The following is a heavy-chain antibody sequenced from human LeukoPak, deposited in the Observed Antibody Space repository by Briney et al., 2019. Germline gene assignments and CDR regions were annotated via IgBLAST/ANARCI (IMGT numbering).Heavy chain of an antibody. V-gene: IGHV1-2*06. CDR2: TNPNSGGT. CDR1: GYTFTGYY. D-gene: IGHD3-22*01. CDR3: ASFYDSSGCYFS. Sequence: ASVKVSCKASGYTFTGYYMHWVRQAPGQGLEWMGRTNPNSGGTNYAQKFQGRVTMTRDTSISTAYMELSRLRSDDTAVYYCASFYDSSGCYFSWGQGTLVTVSS. J-gene: IGHJ4*02.